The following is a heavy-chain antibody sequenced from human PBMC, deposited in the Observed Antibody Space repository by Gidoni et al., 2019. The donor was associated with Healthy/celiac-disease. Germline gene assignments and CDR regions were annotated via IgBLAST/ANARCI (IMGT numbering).Heavy chain of an antibody. Sequence: EVQLVQSGAEVKKPGESLKISCKGSGYSFTSYWIGWVRQMPGKGLEWMGIIYPGDSDTRYSPSFQGQVTISADKSISTAYLQWSSLKASDTAMYYCARQKLGYCSGGSCYSDYGMDVWGQGTTVTVSS. V-gene: IGHV5-51*01. J-gene: IGHJ6*02. CDR2: IYPGDSDT. CDR1: GYSFTSYW. CDR3: ARQKLGYCSGGSCYSDYGMDV. D-gene: IGHD2-15*01.